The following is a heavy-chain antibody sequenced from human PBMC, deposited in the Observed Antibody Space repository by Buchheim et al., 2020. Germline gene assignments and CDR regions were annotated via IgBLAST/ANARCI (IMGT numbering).Heavy chain of an antibody. Sequence: VQLVESGGGLVQPGRSLRLSCAASGFTFSSYAMHWVRQAPGKGLEWVAVISYDGSNKYYADSVKGRFTISRDNSKNTLYLQMNSLRAEDTAVYYCARDRTGTSNYFDYWGQGTL. D-gene: IGHD1-1*01. CDR3: ARDRTGTSNYFDY. CDR2: ISYDGSNK. J-gene: IGHJ4*02. V-gene: IGHV3-30-3*01. CDR1: GFTFSSYA.